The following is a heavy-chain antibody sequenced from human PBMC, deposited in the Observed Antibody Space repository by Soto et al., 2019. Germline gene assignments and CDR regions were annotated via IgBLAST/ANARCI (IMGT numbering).Heavy chain of an antibody. CDR2: IKSDGSKI. J-gene: IGHJ4*02. CDR1: GFTFGSNW. Sequence: EVQLVESGGGLVEPGGSLRLSCAASGFTFGSNWMHWVRQAPGKGLVWVSYIKSDGSKITYADSVRGRFTISRDNAKYMLYLQINSLRVEDTAVYYCAKNRNGALVRGVTPTPDYWGQGTLVTVSS. D-gene: IGHD3-10*01. V-gene: IGHV3-74*01. CDR3: AKNRNGALVRGVTPTPDY.